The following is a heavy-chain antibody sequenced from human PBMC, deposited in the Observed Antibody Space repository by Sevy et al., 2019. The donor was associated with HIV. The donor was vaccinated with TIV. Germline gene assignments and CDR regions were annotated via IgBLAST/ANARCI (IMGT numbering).Heavy chain of an antibody. CDR1: GFTFSDDW. Sequence: GGSLRLSRAASGFTFSDDWMSWVRQAPGKGLEWVANIKQDGSQKYYVDSVKGRFTISRDNAKNSLYLQMNSLRAEDTAVYYCARGGWHSGYWGQGTLVTVSS. CDR3: ARGGWHSGY. J-gene: IGHJ4*02. D-gene: IGHD2-15*01. CDR2: IKQDGSQK. V-gene: IGHV3-7*01.